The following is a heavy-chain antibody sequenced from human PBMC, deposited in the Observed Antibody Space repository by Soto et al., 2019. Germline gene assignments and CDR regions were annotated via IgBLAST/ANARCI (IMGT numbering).Heavy chain of an antibody. V-gene: IGHV4-59*08. Sequence: SETLSLTCPVSGGSISNFYWSWIRRPPGKGLEWIGYVYYTGSTSYNPSLKRRVTFSADSSRGQFSLRLNSVTAADTAVYYCARTVLGPDLLADSFVDYYYYMDVWGQGTTVTVSS. CDR2: VYYTGST. CDR3: ARTVLGPDLLADSFVDYYYYMDV. D-gene: IGHD3-9*01. J-gene: IGHJ6*03. CDR1: GGSISNFY.